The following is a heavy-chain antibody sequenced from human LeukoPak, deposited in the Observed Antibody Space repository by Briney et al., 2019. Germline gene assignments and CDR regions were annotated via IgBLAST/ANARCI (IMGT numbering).Heavy chain of an antibody. CDR3: ARAAPRITIFGVVIMGPFDY. Sequence: PSETLSLTCTISGDSISSSSYYWGWIRQPPGKGLEWIGDIYYRGSTYYNPSLKSRVTISVDTSKNQFSLKLSSVTAADTAVYYCARAAPRITIFGVVIMGPFDYWGQGTLVTVSS. D-gene: IGHD3-3*01. CDR1: GDSISSSSYY. V-gene: IGHV4-39*01. J-gene: IGHJ4*02. CDR2: IYYRGST.